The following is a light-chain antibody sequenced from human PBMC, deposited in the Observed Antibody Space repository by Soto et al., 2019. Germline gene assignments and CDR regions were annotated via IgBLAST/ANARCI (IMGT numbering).Light chain of an antibody. CDR3: AAWDDSLNGYV. CDR2: SFN. V-gene: IGLV1-44*01. J-gene: IGLJ1*01. CDR1: RSNIGSNT. Sequence: QSVLTQSPSASGTPGQRVTISCSGSRSNIGSNTVNWFQQVPGTAPKLLIYSFNQRPSGVPDRFSGSKSGTSASLAISGLQSQDEADYYCAAWDDSLNGYVFGTGTKVTVL.